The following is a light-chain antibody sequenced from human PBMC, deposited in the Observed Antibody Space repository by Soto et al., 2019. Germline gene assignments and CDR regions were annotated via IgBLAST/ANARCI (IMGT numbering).Light chain of an antibody. J-gene: IGLJ1*01. Sequence: QSALTQPGSVSGSPGQSITNSCTGASSDVGGYNYVSWYQQHPGKAPKLMIYEVSNRPSGVSNRFSGSKSGNTASLTISGLQAEDEADYYCSSYTSSSTLHYVFGTGTKVTVL. CDR1: SSDVGGYNY. V-gene: IGLV2-14*01. CDR2: EVS. CDR3: SSYTSSSTLHYV.